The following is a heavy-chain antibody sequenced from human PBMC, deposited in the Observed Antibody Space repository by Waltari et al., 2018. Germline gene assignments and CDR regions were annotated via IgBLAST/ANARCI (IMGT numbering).Heavy chain of an antibody. Sequence: QVQLQESGPGLVKPSETLSLTCTVSGGSISSYYWSWIRQPPGKGLEWIGYIYYSGSTNYNPALKSRVTISVDTSKNQFSLKLSSVTAADTAVYYCARSESRYCSGGSCPQIYWYFDLWGRGTLVTVSS. V-gene: IGHV4-59*01. D-gene: IGHD2-15*01. CDR3: ARSESRYCSGGSCPQIYWYFDL. CDR2: IYYSGST. J-gene: IGHJ2*01. CDR1: GGSISSYY.